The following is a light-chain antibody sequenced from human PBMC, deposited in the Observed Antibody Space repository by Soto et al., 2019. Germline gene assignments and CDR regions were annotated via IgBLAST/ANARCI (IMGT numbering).Light chain of an antibody. CDR1: SSDVGGYNY. V-gene: IGLV2-14*03. CDR3: SSYTSSTTFV. Sequence: QSVLTQPDSVSGSPVRSITISCTGTSSDVGGYNYVSWYQQHPGKAPKLMISDVTNRPSGVSNRFSGSKSGNTASLTISGLQAEDEAEYYCSSYTSSTTFVFGTGTKVTVL. CDR2: DVT. J-gene: IGLJ1*01.